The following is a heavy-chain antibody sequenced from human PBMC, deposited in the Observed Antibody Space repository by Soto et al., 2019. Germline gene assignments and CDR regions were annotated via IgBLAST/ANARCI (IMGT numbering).Heavy chain of an antibody. CDR1: GYSFTGYY. J-gene: IGHJ4*02. CDR3: ARGTYGGNYDY. V-gene: IGHV1-2*04. CDR2: INPNTGDT. D-gene: IGHD4-17*01. Sequence: ASVKVSCKASGYSFTGYYIHWLRQAPGQGPEWMGWINPNTGDTNYAQQFQGWVTMTTDTSTSTAYMELRSLRSDDTAVYYCARGTYGGNYDYWGQGTLVTVS.